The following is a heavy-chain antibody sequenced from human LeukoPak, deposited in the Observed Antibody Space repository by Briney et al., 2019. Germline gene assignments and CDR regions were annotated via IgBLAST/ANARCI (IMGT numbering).Heavy chain of an antibody. Sequence: PGRSLRLSCADSGFTFDDYAMHWVRQAPGKALEWVSGISWNSGSIGHADFVKGRFTISRDNAKNSLYLQMNSLRAEDTALYYCAKDNGGSGSYGGGALDIWGRRTMVTVSS. CDR3: AKDNGGSGSYGGGALDI. D-gene: IGHD3-10*01. V-gene: IGHV3-9*01. J-gene: IGHJ3*02. CDR1: GFTFDDYA. CDR2: ISWNSGSI.